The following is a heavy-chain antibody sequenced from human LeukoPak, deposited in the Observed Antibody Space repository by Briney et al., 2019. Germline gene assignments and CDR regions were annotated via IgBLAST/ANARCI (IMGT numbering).Heavy chain of an antibody. D-gene: IGHD3-3*01. CDR3: ARSLEWLFSYNWFDP. CDR1: GGPISGYY. J-gene: IGHJ5*02. CDR2: IYYSGSP. V-gene: IGHV4-59*01. Sequence: PSETLSLTCTVSGGPISGYYWSWIRQPPGKGLEWIGYIYYSGSPNYNPSLKSRVTISVDTSKNQFSLKLSSVTAADTAVYYCARSLEWLFSYNWFDPWGQGTLVTVSS.